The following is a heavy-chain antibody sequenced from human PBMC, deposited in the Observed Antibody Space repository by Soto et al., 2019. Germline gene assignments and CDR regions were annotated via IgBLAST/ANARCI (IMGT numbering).Heavy chain of an antibody. Sequence: ASVKVSCKASGCIFTGYYIHWVRQAPGQGLEWLGGVNPNSGDTNYAQKFQGRVTMTRDTSITTAYMELSRLTSDDTAVYYCARRLLRYGDYDDYWGQGTPVTVSS. CDR1: GCIFTGYY. D-gene: IGHD4-17*01. V-gene: IGHV1-2*02. CDR2: VNPNSGDT. CDR3: ARRLLRYGDYDDY. J-gene: IGHJ4*02.